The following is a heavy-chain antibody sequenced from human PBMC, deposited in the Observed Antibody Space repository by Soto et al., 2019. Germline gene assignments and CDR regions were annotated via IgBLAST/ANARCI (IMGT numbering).Heavy chain of an antibody. CDR2: MNPNSGNT. CDR3: ARVAAYYDFWSGYYRSPHYYYGMDV. D-gene: IGHD3-3*01. J-gene: IGHJ6*02. CDR1: GYTFTSYD. Sequence: ASVKVSCKASGYTFTSYDINWVRQATGQGLEWMGWMNPNSGNTGYAQKFQGRVTMTRNTSISTAYMELSSLRSEDTAVYYCARVAAYYDFWSGYYRSPHYYYGMDVWG. V-gene: IGHV1-8*01.